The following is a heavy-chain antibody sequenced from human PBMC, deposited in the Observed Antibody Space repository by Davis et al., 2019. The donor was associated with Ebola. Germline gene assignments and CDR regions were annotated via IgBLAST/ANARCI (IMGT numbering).Heavy chain of an antibody. V-gene: IGHV3-15*01. CDR2: IKSKTDGGTT. Sequence: GESLKISCAASGFTFSNAWMSWVRQAPGKGLEWVGRIKSKTDGGTTDYAAPVKGRFTISRDDSKNTLYLQMNSLKTEDTAVYYCARQARIAAAGKNNWFDPWGQGTLVTVSS. CDR3: ARQARIAAAGKNNWFDP. CDR1: GFTFSNAW. J-gene: IGHJ5*02. D-gene: IGHD6-13*01.